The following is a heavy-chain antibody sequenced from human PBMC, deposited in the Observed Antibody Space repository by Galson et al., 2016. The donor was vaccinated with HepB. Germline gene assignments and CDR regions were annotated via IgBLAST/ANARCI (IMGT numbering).Heavy chain of an antibody. J-gene: IGHJ4*02. D-gene: IGHD3-16*01. CDR3: ATDYGSVMLSFFDY. CDR1: GFTFSNAW. Sequence: SLRLSCAVSGFTFSNAWMSWVRQAPGKGLEWIGRVRSKTDGGTTDIGTPVKGRFTLSRDDSKNTVYLQMKDLKTEDTAVYYCATDYGSVMLSFFDYWGKGTLVTVTS. CDR2: VRSKTDGGTT. V-gene: IGHV3-15*01.